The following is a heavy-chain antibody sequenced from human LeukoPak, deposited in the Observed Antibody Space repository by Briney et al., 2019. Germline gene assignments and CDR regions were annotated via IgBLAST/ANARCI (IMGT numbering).Heavy chain of an antibody. Sequence: GGSLRLSCAASGFTFNSYAMSWVRQAPGKGLEWVSSVSGSGDSSTYYGDSVKGRFTVSRGNAKNTLFLQMNSLRADDTAIYYCAKDWGYWGQGTLVTVSS. CDR2: VSGSGDSST. CDR3: AKDWGY. J-gene: IGHJ4*02. D-gene: IGHD3-16*01. CDR1: GFTFNSYA. V-gene: IGHV3-23*01.